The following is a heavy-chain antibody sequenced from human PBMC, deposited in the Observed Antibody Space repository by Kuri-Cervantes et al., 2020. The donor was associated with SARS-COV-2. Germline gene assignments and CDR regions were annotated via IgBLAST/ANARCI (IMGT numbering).Heavy chain of an antibody. D-gene: IGHD3-10*01. V-gene: IGHV4-59*08. J-gene: IGHJ4*02. CDR3: ARHSGGYFDY. Sequence: SETLSLTCAASGFTFSDYYMSWIRQAPGKGLEWIGYIYYSGSTNYNPSLKSRVTISVDTSKNQFSLKLSSVTAADTAVYYCARHSGGYFDYWGQGTLV. CDR1: GFTFSDYY. CDR2: IYYSGST.